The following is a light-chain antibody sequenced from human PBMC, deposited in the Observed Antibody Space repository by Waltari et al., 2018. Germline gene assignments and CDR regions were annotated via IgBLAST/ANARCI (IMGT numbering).Light chain of an antibody. CDR2: KAI. CDR1: VLPTKF. Sequence: YELTQPPSVSVSPGQTARSTASGPVLPTKFGFWYQQKPGPAPVLLIFKAIRRPSGSPERFSGSRSRRTGTLTLSGAHAEDEADYYRQSTDSSGTYVVFGGGTKLTVL. V-gene: IGLV3-25*02. J-gene: IGLJ2*01. CDR3: QSTDSSGTYVV.